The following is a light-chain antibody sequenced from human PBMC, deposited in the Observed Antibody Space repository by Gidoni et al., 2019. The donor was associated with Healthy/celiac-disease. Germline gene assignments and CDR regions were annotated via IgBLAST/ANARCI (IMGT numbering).Light chain of an antibody. CDR1: QDISNY. V-gene: IGKV1-33*01. CDR2: DAS. CDR3: QPYDNLPRT. Sequence: DIQMSQSPSSLSASVGDRVTITCQASQDISNYLNWYQQKPGKAPKLMIYDASNLETGVPSRFSVSGSLTYFTFTIISLQPEDLATYYCQPYDNLPRTFGQGTKLEIK. J-gene: IGKJ2*01.